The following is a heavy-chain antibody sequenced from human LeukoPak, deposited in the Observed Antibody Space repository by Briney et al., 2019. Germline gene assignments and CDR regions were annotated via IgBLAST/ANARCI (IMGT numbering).Heavy chain of an antibody. V-gene: IGHV1-69*05. CDR2: IIPIFGTA. J-gene: IGHJ4*02. Sequence: SVKVSCKASVGTFCSYAISWVRQTPRQGVEWMVRIIPIFGTANYAQKFQGRVTITTDESTSTAYMELSSLRSEDTAVYYCARGDYDSSGYYYNWGQGTLVTVSS. D-gene: IGHD3-22*01. CDR3: ARGDYDSSGYYYN. CDR1: VGTFCSYA.